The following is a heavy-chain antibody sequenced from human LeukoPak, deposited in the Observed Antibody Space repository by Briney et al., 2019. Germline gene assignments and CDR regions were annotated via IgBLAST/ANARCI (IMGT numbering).Heavy chain of an antibody. Sequence: GGSLRLSCAASGLTFSSHWMHWVRQAPGKGLVWVSRITNDGSSTTYADSVKGRFTISRDNAKNMLYLQVNSLRAEDTAVYYCAKELLLWFGELYDYWGQGTLVTVSS. D-gene: IGHD3-10*01. CDR1: GLTFSSHW. CDR2: ITNDGSST. V-gene: IGHV3-74*01. J-gene: IGHJ4*02. CDR3: AKELLLWFGELYDY.